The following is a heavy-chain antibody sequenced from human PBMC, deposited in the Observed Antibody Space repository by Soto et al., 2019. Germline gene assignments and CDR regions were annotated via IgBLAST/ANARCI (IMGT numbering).Heavy chain of an antibody. Sequence: GASVNVSCKASGGTFSSYAISWVRQAPGQGLEWMGGIIPIFGTANYAQKFQGRVTITADESTSTAYMELSSLRSEDTAVYYCARGSSSSFDYYYRMDVWGQGTTVTVSS. D-gene: IGHD6-6*01. V-gene: IGHV1-69*13. J-gene: IGHJ6*02. CDR3: ARGSSSSFDYYYRMDV. CDR1: GGTFSSYA. CDR2: IIPIFGTA.